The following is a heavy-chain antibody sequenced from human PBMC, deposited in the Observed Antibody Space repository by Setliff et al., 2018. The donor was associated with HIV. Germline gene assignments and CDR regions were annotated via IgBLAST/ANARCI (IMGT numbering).Heavy chain of an antibody. D-gene: IGHD2-15*01. CDR2: IFSSGIT. CDR1: GDSISSGAYY. V-gene: IGHV4-31*03. Sequence: SETLSLTCSVSGDSISSGAYYWSWIRQHPVKGLEWIGYIFSSGITYYSPSRHSRVTISLDTSKNQFSLNLTSITAADTAVYYCTRDTGGGGFPMDVWGKGTTVTVSS. CDR3: TRDTGGGGFPMDV. J-gene: IGHJ6*03.